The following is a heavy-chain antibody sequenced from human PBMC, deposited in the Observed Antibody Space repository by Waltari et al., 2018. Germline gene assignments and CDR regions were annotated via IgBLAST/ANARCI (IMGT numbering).Heavy chain of an antibody. D-gene: IGHD3-22*01. V-gene: IGHV3-48*04. CDR1: GFTFSSYS. J-gene: IGHJ4*02. Sequence: EVQLVESGGGLVQPGGSLRLSCAASGFTFSSYSMNWVRQAPGKGLEWVSYISSSSSTIYYADSVKGRFTISRDNAKNSLYLQMNSLRAEDTAVYYCARELGYYDSSGYYDWGQGTLVTVSS. CDR2: ISSSSSTI. CDR3: ARELGYYDSSGYYD.